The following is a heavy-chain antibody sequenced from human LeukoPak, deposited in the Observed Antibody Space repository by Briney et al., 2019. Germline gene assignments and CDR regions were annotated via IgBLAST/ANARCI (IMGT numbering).Heavy chain of an antibody. D-gene: IGHD6-13*01. J-gene: IGHJ4*02. Sequence: GGSLRLSCSASGFIFSSYAMNWLRQAPGKGLECVSAISSTGDSTYNADSVKGRFTISRDNSKNTLYLQMSSLRAEDTAVYYCVREVPAAGADNKYYSDYWSQGTLVTVSS. V-gene: IGHV3-64D*09. CDR1: GFIFSSYA. CDR2: ISSTGDST. CDR3: VREVPAAGADNKYYSDY.